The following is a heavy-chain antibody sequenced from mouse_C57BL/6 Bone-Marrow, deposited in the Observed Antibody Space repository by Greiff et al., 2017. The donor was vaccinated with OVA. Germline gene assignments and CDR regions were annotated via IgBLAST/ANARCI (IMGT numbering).Heavy chain of an antibody. J-gene: IGHJ1*03. Sequence: QVQLQQSGAELARPGASVKMSCKASGYTFTSYTMHWVKQRPGQGLEWIGYINPSSGYTKYKQKFKDKATLTADKSSSTAYMQLSSLTSEDSAVYYCARRYYGSSFWYFDVWGTGTTVTVSS. CDR1: GYTFTSYT. D-gene: IGHD1-1*01. V-gene: IGHV1-4*01. CDR3: ARRYYGSSFWYFDV. CDR2: INPSSGYT.